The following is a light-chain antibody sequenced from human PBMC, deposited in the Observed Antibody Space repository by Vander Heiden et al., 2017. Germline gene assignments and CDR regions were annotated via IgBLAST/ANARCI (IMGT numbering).Light chain of an antibody. CDR1: QGITND. CDR3: RQNDNYPRT. V-gene: IGKV1-6*01. J-gene: IGKJ1*01. Sequence: AIQMTQSPSSLSASVGDRVTITCRASQGITNDLAWYRQKPGKAPQLLIYVASSLQSGVPSRFSGSGSGTDFTLTISSLQPEDFATYYCRQNDNYPRTFGQGTRVEIK. CDR2: VAS.